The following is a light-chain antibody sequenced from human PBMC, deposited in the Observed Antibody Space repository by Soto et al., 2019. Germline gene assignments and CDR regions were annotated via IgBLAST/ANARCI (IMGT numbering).Light chain of an antibody. CDR3: QEYGSSPRT. J-gene: IGKJ1*01. Sequence: DTVLTQSPGTLSLSPGERATLSCRASQSVSSSYLDWYQQKPGQAPRLLIYGASSRATRIPDRFSGSGSGTDFTLTISRLEPEDFEVYYCQEYGSSPRTFGQGTKV. CDR1: QSVSSSY. CDR2: GAS. V-gene: IGKV3-20*01.